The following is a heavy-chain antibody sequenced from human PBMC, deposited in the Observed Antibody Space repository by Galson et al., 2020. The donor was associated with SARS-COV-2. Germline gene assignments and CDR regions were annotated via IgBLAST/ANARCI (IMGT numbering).Heavy chain of an antibody. CDR2: IDWDDDK. CDR3: ARTVGHVAATGPYFDS. J-gene: IGHJ4*02. CDR1: GFSLRTNGMR. V-gene: IGHV2-70*04. Sequence: SGPTLVKPTQTLTLTCTFSGFSLRTNGMRVSWIRQPPGKALEWLARIDWDDDKFYSTSLRTRLTISKDNSKNQVVLTMTNMDPVDTATYYCARTVGHVAATGPYFDSWGQGALVTVSS. D-gene: IGHD6-13*01.